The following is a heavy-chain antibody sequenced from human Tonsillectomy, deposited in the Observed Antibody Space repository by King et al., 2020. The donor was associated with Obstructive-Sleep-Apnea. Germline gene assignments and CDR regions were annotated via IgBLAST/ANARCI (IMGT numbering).Heavy chain of an antibody. V-gene: IGHV3-30*03. CDR2: ISSDGSKN. CDR1: GFTFRSYL. Sequence: VQLVESGGGVVQPGRSLRLSCAASGFTFRSYLMHWVRQAPGKGLEWVAVISSDGSKNYYADSVKGRFTISRVDYKNTLYLQMNFLRLDAPAVYYCAGDMWDTWEPNCFGDWGQGALVTVS. CDR3: AGDMWDTWEPNCFGD. D-gene: IGHD1-26*01. J-gene: IGHJ4*02.